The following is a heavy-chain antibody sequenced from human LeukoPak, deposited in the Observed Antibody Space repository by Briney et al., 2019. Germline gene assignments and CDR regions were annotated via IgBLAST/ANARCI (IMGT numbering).Heavy chain of an antibody. D-gene: IGHD3-22*01. CDR2: MNPNSGNT. V-gene: IGHV1-8*01. CDR1: GYTFTSYD. J-gene: IGHJ4*02. CDR3: AKGVGEYYYDSSRGHFDY. Sequence: ASVKVSCKASGYTFTSYDINWVRQATGQGLEWMGWMNPNSGNTGYAQKFQGRVTMTRNTSISTAYMELSSLRSEDTAVYYCAKGVGEYYYDSSRGHFDYWGQGTLVTVSS.